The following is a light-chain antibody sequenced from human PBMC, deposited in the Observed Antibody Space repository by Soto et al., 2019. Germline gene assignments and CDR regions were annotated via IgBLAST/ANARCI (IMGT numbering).Light chain of an antibody. V-gene: IGKV3-15*01. CDR3: QQYTNWPLT. J-gene: IGKJ5*01. CDR2: DAS. CDR1: QNVRSN. Sequence: IVMTQSPSTLSVSPGERATLSCRASQNVRSNLDWYQQKPGRAPRLLIYDASTMAADFPARFSGSGSGTEFTITISSLQYEDFVVSYCQQYTNWPLTFGQGTRLEI.